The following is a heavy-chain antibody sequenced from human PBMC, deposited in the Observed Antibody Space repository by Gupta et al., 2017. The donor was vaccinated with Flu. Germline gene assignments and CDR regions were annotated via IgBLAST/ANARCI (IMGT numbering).Heavy chain of an antibody. CDR1: GFAVSDNY. CDR2: TYSGGTT. D-gene: IGHD2-2*01. J-gene: IGHJ3*02. Sequence: EEQLEESGGGLIQPEESLRLSCTGTGFAVSDNYLTWVRQAPGKGLEWVSLTYSGGTTYYADSVKGRFTISRDRSKNTLYLQVNSLRAEDTAVYYCARGYCSTTSCHDAFDIWGQGTVVTVSS. V-gene: IGHV3-53*01. CDR3: ARGYCSTTSCHDAFDI.